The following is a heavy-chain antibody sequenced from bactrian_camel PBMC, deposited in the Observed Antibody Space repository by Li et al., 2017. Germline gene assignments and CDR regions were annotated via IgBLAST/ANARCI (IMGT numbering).Heavy chain of an antibody. CDR2: IASGGGTT. V-gene: IGHV3S40*01. J-gene: IGHJ4*01. CDR1: GFPFSTNG. Sequence: VQLVESGGGLVQPGGSLRLSCATSGFPFSTNGMSWIRQAPGKGLEWVSAIASGGGTTYYGDSVLGRFTISRDNAKNTLYLQMNSLKPEDTAMYYCAARWYDYCSGSWSGDDYNYWGQGTQVTVS. CDR3: AARWYDYCSGSWSGDDYNY. D-gene: IGHD3*01.